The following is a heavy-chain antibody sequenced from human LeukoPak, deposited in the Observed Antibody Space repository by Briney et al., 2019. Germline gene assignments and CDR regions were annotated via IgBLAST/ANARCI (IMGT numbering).Heavy chain of an antibody. CDR1: GGSFSGYY. V-gene: IGHV4-34*01. CDR3: ATENFYGSGSFDY. CDR2: INHSGST. J-gene: IGHJ4*02. Sequence: SETLSLTCAVYGGSFSGYYWSWIRQPPGKGLGWIGEINHSGSTNYNPSLKSRVTISVDTSKNQFSLKLSSVTAADTAVYYCATENFYGSGSFDYWGQGTLVTVSS. D-gene: IGHD3-10*01.